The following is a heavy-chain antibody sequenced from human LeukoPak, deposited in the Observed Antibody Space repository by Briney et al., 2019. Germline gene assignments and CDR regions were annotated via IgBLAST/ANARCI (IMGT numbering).Heavy chain of an antibody. D-gene: IGHD2-15*01. CDR3: TTVAKTLGYRSGGSCYPVSAFDY. J-gene: IGHJ4*02. V-gene: IGHV3-15*01. CDR1: GFTFSNAW. Sequence: GGSLRLSCAASGFTFSNAWMSWVRQAPGKGLEWVGRIKSKTDGGTTDYAAPVKGRFTISRDDSKNTLYLQMNSLKTEDTAVYYCTTVAKTLGYRSGGSCYPVSAFDYWGQGTLVTVSS. CDR2: IKSKTDGGTT.